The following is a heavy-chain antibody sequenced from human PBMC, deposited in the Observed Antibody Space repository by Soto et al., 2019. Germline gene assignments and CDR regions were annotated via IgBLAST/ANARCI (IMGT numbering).Heavy chain of an antibody. CDR1: GFSLSSSGVA. CDR3: AHRRGAAAVAY. J-gene: IGHJ4*02. Sequence: QITLKESGPTLVKPTQTLTLTCSFSGFSLSSSGVAVGWIRQPPGKALEWLALIYWDVDERYSPSLQRRLTISKDTSKNQVVLRMTNMDPSDTGTYYCAHRRGAAAVAYWGQGTLVTVSS. D-gene: IGHD6-13*01. V-gene: IGHV2-5*02. CDR2: IYWDVDE.